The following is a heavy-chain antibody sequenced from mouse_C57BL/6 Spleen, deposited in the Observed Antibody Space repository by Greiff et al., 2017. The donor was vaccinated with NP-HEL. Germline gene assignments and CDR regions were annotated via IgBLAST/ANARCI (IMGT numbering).Heavy chain of an antibody. CDR1: GYTFTSYW. J-gene: IGHJ2*01. CDR3: AREDDGYSAGY. V-gene: IGHV1-52*01. D-gene: IGHD2-3*01. CDR2: IDPSDSET. Sequence: VQLQQPGAELVRPGSSVKLSCKASGYTFTSYWMHWVKQRPIQGLDWIGNIDPSDSETHYNQKFKDKATLTVDKSSSTAYMQLSSLTSEDSAVYYCAREDDGYSAGYWGQGTTLTVSS.